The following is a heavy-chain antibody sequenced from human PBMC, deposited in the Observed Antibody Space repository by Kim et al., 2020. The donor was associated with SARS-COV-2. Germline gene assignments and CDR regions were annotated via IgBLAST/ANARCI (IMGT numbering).Heavy chain of an antibody. D-gene: IGHD5-12*01. V-gene: IGHV3-11*04. Sequence: YYADSVKGRFTISRDNAKNSLYLQMNSLRAEDTAVYYCARDGLEMATIDYWGQGTLVTVSS. CDR3: ARDGLEMATIDY. J-gene: IGHJ4*02.